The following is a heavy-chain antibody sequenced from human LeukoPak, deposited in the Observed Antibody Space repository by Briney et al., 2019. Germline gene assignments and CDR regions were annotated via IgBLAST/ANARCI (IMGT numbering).Heavy chain of an antibody. CDR3: ARGVVPAAPHGFYFDY. CDR1: GGSISSGDYY. D-gene: IGHD2-2*01. J-gene: IGHJ4*02. V-gene: IGHV4-30-4*01. Sequence: SETLSLTCTVSGGSISSGDYYWSWIRQPPGKGLEWIGYIYYSGSTYYNPSLKSRVTISVDTSKNQFSLKLSSVTAADTAVYYCARGVVPAAPHGFYFDYWGQGTLVTVSS. CDR2: IYYSGST.